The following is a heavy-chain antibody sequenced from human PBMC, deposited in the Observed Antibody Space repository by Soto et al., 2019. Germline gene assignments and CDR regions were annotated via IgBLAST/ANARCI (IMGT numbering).Heavy chain of an antibody. V-gene: IGHV4-31*03. CDR3: ARDLRSNYYYYYMDV. CDR2: IYYSGST. D-gene: IGHD2-15*01. CDR1: GGSISSGGYY. Sequence: PSETLSLTCTFSGGSISSGGYYWSWIRQHPGKGLEWIGYIYYSGSTYYNPSLKSRVTISVDTSKNQFSLKLSSVTAADTAVYYCARDLRSNYYYYYMDVWGKGTTVTVSS. J-gene: IGHJ6*03.